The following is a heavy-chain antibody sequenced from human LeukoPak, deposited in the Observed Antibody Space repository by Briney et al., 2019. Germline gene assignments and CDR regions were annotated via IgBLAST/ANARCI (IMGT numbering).Heavy chain of an antibody. CDR1: GFTFSSYS. D-gene: IGHD3-22*01. CDR2: ISSSSSYI. CDR3: ASSGERGSSGYFVY. Sequence: GGSLRLSCAASGFTFSSYSMNWVRQAPGKGLEWVSSISSSSSYIYYADSVKGRFTISRDNAKNSLYLQMNSLRAEDTAVYYCASSGERGSSGYFVYWGQGTLVTVSS. V-gene: IGHV3-21*01. J-gene: IGHJ4*02.